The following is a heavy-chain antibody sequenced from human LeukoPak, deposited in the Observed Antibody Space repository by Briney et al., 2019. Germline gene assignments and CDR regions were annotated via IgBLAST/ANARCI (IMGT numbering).Heavy chain of an antibody. CDR2: ISSSSSTI. CDR1: GFTFSSYS. Sequence: PGGSLRLSCAASGFTFSSYSMNWVRQAPGKGLEWVSYISSSSSTIYYADSVKGRFTISRDNAKNSLYLQMNSLRAEDTAVYYCARGLYYYGSGSYYNDHNWFDPWGQGTLVTVSS. V-gene: IGHV3-48*01. J-gene: IGHJ5*02. D-gene: IGHD3-10*01. CDR3: ARGLYYYGSGSYYNDHNWFDP.